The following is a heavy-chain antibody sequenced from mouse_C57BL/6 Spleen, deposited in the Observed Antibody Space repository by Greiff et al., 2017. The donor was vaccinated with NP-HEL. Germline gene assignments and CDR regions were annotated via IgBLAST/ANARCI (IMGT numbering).Heavy chain of an antibody. CDR3: ARAGTGTRAMDY. J-gene: IGHJ4*01. V-gene: IGHV5-15*01. CDR2: ISNLAYSI. D-gene: IGHD4-1*01. CDR1: GFTFSDYG. Sequence: EVKLMESGGGLVQPGGSLKLSCAASGFTFSDYGMAWVRQAPRKGPAWVAFISNLAYSIYYADTVTGRFTISRENAKNTLYLEMSSLRSEDTAMYYCARAGTGTRAMDYWGQGTSVTVSS.